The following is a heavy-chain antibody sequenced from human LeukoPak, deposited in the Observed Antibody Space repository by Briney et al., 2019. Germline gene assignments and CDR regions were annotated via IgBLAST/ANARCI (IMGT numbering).Heavy chain of an antibody. CDR3: ARRWGSALVRVLLWFDP. CDR2: IYYSGST. J-gene: IGHJ5*02. CDR1: GGSISSSSYY. V-gene: IGHV4-39*07. Sequence: PSETLSLTCTVSGGSISSSSYYWGWIRQPPGKWLEWIGSIYYSGSTYYNPSLKSRVTISVDTSKNQFSLKLSSVTAADTAVYYCARRWGSALVRVLLWFDPWGQGTLVTVSS. D-gene: IGHD3-10*01.